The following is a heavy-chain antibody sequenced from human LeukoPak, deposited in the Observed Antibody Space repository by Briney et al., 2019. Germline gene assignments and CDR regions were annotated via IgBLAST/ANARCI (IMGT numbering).Heavy chain of an antibody. D-gene: IGHD6-13*01. Sequence: PGGSLRLSCAASGFTFSSYSMNWVRQAPGKGLEWVSSISSSSSYIYYADSVKGRFTISRDNAKNSLYLQMNSLRAEDTAVYYCARWRSSSWYDWSDPWGQGTLVTVSS. J-gene: IGHJ5*02. CDR3: ARWRSSSWYDWSDP. CDR2: ISSSSSYI. V-gene: IGHV3-21*01. CDR1: GFTFSSYS.